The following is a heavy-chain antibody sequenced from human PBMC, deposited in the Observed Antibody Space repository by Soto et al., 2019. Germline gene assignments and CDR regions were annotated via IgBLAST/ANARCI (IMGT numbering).Heavy chain of an antibody. CDR2: IRSKAYGGTT. V-gene: IGHV3-49*03. Sequence: GGSLRLSCTASGFTFGDYAMSWFRQAPGKGLEWVGFIRSKAYGGTTEYAASVKGRFTISRDDSKSIAYLQMNSLKTEDTAVYYCTRGRGGQLNNWFDPWGQGTLVTVSS. J-gene: IGHJ5*02. CDR3: TRGRGGQLNNWFDP. CDR1: GFTFGDYA. D-gene: IGHD6-6*01.